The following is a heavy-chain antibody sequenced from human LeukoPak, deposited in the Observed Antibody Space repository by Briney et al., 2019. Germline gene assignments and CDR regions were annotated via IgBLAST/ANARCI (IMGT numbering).Heavy chain of an antibody. CDR3: ATKQWLAPPPDS. D-gene: IGHD6-19*01. CDR2: INTDGPVT. CDR1: GFTFSKYW. Sequence: GRSLRLSCAASGFTFSKYWMLSARQAPGKGLESVSRINTDGPVTTYADSVKGRFTVSRDNADNTMFLQMNSVRDEDTAVYYCATKQWLAPPPDSWGQGTPVTVSS. V-gene: IGHV3-74*01. J-gene: IGHJ4*02.